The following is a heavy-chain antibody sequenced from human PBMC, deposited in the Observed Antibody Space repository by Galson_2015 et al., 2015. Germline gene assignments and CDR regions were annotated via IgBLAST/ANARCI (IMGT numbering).Heavy chain of an antibody. J-gene: IGHJ4*02. CDR2: ISGSGGST. CDR1: GFTFSSYA. Sequence: SLRLSCAASGFTFSSYAMSWVRQAPGKGLEWVSAISGSGGSTYYADSVKGRFTISRDNSKNTLYLQMNSLRAEDTAVYYCAKVTGYDFWSGYPLDYWGQGTLVTVSS. D-gene: IGHD3-3*01. CDR3: AKVTGYDFWSGYPLDY. V-gene: IGHV3-23*01.